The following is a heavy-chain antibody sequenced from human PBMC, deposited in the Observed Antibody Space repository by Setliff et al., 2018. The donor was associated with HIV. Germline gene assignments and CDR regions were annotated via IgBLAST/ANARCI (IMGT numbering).Heavy chain of an antibody. J-gene: IGHJ6*01. V-gene: IGHV1-69*10. CDR3: ASPVDTAMKNYYYGMDV. CDR2: IIPILGIA. CDR1: GGTFSSYA. D-gene: IGHD5-18*01. Sequence: GASVKVSCKASGGTFSSYAISWVRQAPGQGLEWMGGIIPILGIANYAQKFQGRVTITADESTSTAYMELSSLRSEDTAVYYCASPVDTAMKNYYYGMDVWG.